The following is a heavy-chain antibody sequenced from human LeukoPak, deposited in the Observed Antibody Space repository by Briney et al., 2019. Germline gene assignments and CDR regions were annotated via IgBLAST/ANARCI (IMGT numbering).Heavy chain of an antibody. CDR1: GFTFSGSA. D-gene: IGHD1-26*01. CDR2: IRSKANSYAT. CDR3: AKDFIAISEWEPLGY. Sequence: PGGSLRLSCAASGFTFSGSAMHWVRQASGKGLEWVGRIRSKANSYATAYAASVKGRFTISRDNAKNSLYLQMNSLRAEDTAVYYCAKDFIAISEWEPLGYWGQGTLVTVSS. V-gene: IGHV3-73*01. J-gene: IGHJ4*02.